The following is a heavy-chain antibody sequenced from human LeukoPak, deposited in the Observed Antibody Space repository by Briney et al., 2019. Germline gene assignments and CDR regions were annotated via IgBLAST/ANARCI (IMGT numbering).Heavy chain of an antibody. J-gene: IGHJ5*02. CDR3: ARSPGIYNWFDP. CDR2: IYYSGST. V-gene: IGHV4-59*01. CDR1: GGSISTYY. Sequence: SETLSLTCTVSGGSISTYYWSWIRQPPGKGLEWIGYIYYSGSTSYNPSLKSRVTISVDTSKNNFSLILGSVTAADTAVYYCARSPGIYNWFDPWGQGTLVTVSS.